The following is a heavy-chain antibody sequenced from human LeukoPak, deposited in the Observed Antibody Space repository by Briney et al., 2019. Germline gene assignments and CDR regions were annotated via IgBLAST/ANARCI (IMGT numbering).Heavy chain of an antibody. D-gene: IGHD4-17*01. Sequence: AGGSLRLSCTASKFTFSRYAMSWVRQAPGKGLEWVSTISESGDTTYYADSVKGRFTISRDNSKNTLYLQMNTLRVEDTAIYYCARDPNGDHVGAFDFWGRGTMVTVS. CDR3: ARDPNGDHVGAFDF. V-gene: IGHV3-23*01. J-gene: IGHJ3*01. CDR2: ISESGDTT. CDR1: KFTFSRYA.